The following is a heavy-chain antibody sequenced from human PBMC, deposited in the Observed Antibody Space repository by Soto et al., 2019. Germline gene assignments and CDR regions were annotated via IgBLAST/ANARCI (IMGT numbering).Heavy chain of an antibody. CDR2: MNPNSGNK. V-gene: IGHV1-8*01. CDR3: AREKTYYGMDV. J-gene: IGHJ6*02. Sequence: QVQLVQSGAEVKKPGASVKVSCKASGYTFTSDDINWVRQATGQGREWMGWMNPNSGNKGYAQKFQGRVTMNRDTSITTAYLALSSLRTEDKAVYYCAREKTYYGMDVWGHGTTVTVSS. CDR1: GYTFTSDD.